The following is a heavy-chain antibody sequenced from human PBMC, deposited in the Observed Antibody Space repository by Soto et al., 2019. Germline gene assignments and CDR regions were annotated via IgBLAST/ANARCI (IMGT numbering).Heavy chain of an antibody. CDR1: GFTFSSYG. CDR2: ISYDGSNK. D-gene: IGHD4-17*01. Sequence: GGSLRLSCAASGFTFSSYGMHWVRQAPGKGLERVAVISYDGSNKYYADSVKGRFTISRDNSKNTLYLQMNSLRAEDTAVYYCAKDSLTVTDSGGYYYYGMDVWGQGTTVTVSS. V-gene: IGHV3-30*18. J-gene: IGHJ6*02. CDR3: AKDSLTVTDSGGYYYYGMDV.